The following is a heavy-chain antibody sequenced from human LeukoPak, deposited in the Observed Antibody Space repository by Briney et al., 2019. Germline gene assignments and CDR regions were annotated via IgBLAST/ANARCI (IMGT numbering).Heavy chain of an antibody. J-gene: IGHJ5*02. V-gene: IGHV1-18*01. CDR3: AGETNNWFDP. CDR1: GYTFTSYG. CDR2: IGAYNGNT. Sequence: ASVKVSCKASGYTFTSYGISWVRQAPGQGLEWMGWIGAYNGNTNYAQKLQGRVTMTTDTSTSTAYMELRSERSADSAWSYCAGETNNWFDPWGQGTLVTVSS.